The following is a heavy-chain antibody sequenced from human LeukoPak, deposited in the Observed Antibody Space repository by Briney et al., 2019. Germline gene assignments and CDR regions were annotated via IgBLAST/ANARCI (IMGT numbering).Heavy chain of an antibody. CDR1: GFTFSSYS. V-gene: IGHV3-21*01. J-gene: IGHJ4*02. D-gene: IGHD5-18*01. CDR3: ASSSHTAMGSFDY. CDR2: ISSSSSYI. Sequence: PGGSLRLSCAASGFTFSSYSMNWVRQAPGKGLEWVSSISSSSSYIYYADSVKGRFTISRDNAKNSLYLQMNSLRAEDTAVYYCASSSHTAMGSFDYWGQGTLVTVSP.